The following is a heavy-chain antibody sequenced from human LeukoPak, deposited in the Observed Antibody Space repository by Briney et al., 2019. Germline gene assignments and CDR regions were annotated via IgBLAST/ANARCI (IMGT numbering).Heavy chain of an antibody. CDR3: ARDHYDSSGYLHYFYYMDV. J-gene: IGHJ6*03. CDR1: GCSISSYY. CDR2: IYYSGST. V-gene: IGHV4-59*01. D-gene: IGHD3-22*01. Sequence: SETLSLTCTVSGCSISSYYWSWIRQPPGKGLEWIGYIYYSGSTSYNPSLKSRVTISVDTSKNRFSLKLSSVPAADTAVYYCARDHYDSSGYLHYFYYMDVWGKGTTVTVSS.